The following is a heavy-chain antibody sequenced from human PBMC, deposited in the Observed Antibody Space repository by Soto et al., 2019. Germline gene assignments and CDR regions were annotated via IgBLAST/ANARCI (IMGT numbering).Heavy chain of an antibody. CDR3: ARASGYSSSSPFDY. J-gene: IGHJ4*02. CDR2: IYYSGST. CDR1: GGSISSGGYY. D-gene: IGHD6-13*01. V-gene: IGHV4-31*03. Sequence: PSETLSLTCTVSGGSISSGGYYWSWIRQHPGKGLEWIGYIYYSGSTYYNPSLKSRVTISVDTPKNQFSLKLSSVTAADTAVYYCARASGYSSSSPFDYWGQGTLVTVSS.